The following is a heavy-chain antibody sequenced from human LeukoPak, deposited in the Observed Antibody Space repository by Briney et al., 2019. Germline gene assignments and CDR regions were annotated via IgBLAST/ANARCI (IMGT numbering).Heavy chain of an antibody. J-gene: IGHJ2*01. CDR1: GGSISSYY. Sequence: SETLSLTCTVSGGSISSYYWSWIRQPAGKGLEWIGRIYTGGSTNYNPSLKSRVTLLVDQSKNQFSLKLSSVTAADTAVYNCARGCPQSTPNYYDSSGYYGRLTSYLYFDLWGRGTLVTVSS. CDR3: ARGCPQSTPNYYDSSGYYGRLTSYLYFDL. V-gene: IGHV4-4*07. CDR2: IYTGGST. D-gene: IGHD3-22*01.